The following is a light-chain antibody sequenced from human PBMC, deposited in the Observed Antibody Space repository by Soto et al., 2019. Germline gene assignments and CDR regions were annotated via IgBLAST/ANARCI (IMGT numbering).Light chain of an antibody. Sequence: EIFLTKSPGTLSLSPGERATLSCRASQSVGSSYLAWYQQKPGQAPRVLIYGTSSRATGIPDRFSGSGSGTDFTLTISRLEPEDFAVYYCQQYTTSSWTFGQGTKVDIK. CDR1: QSVGSSY. CDR3: QQYTTSSWT. J-gene: IGKJ1*01. V-gene: IGKV3-20*01. CDR2: GTS.